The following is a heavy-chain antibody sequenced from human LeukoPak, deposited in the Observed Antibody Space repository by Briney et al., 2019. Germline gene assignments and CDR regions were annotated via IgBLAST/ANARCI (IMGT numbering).Heavy chain of an antibody. Sequence: GGSLRLSCAASGFTFSSYAMSWVRQAPGKGLEWVSAISGSGGSTYYADSVKGRFTISRDNSKNTLFLQMNSLRAEDTAVYFCSKGSQITMVRGEGDYWGQGTLVTVS. V-gene: IGHV3-23*01. CDR2: ISGSGGST. CDR1: GFTFSSYA. CDR3: SKGSQITMVRGEGDY. J-gene: IGHJ4*02. D-gene: IGHD3-10*01.